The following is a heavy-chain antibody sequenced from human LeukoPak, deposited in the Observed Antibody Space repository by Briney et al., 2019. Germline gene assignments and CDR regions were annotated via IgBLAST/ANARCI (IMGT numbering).Heavy chain of an antibody. Sequence: SPSLSPTCTVSGGSISSGPYYWGWLRQPPGKGLEWIGDIVYGETTYSNPSPKRPVAISIDTSKNQFYLKLSSLTAADTAVYYCARRDDSSGYHKIFDYWGPGTLVTVSS. J-gene: IGHJ4*02. CDR3: ARRDDSSGYHKIFDY. D-gene: IGHD3-22*01. V-gene: IGHV4-39*01. CDR1: GGSISSGPYY. CDR2: IVYGETT.